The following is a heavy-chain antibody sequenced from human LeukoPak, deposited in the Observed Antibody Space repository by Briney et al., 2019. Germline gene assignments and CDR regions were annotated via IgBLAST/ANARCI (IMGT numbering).Heavy chain of an antibody. CDR1: GFTFSSYG. CDR2: IWYDGSNK. J-gene: IGHJ4*02. V-gene: IGHV3-33*06. Sequence: GGSLRLSCAASGFTFSSYGMHWVRQAPGKGLEWVAVIWYDGSNKYYADSVKGRFTISRDNSKNTLYLQMSSLRAEDTAVYYCAKDHLIGYSSSWYNYWGQGTLVTVSS. D-gene: IGHD6-13*01. CDR3: AKDHLIGYSSSWYNY.